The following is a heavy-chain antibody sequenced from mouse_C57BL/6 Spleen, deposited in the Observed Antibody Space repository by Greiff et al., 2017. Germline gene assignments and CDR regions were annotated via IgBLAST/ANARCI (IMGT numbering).Heavy chain of an antibody. V-gene: IGHV1-69*01. Sequence: QVQLQQPGAELVMPGASVKLSCKASGYTFTSYWMHWVKQRPGQGLEWIGEIDPSDSYTNYNQKFKGKSTLTVDKSSSPAYMQLSSLTSEDSAVYYCARRGFTTVVARNYFDYWGQGTTLTVSS. CDR1: GYTFTSYW. CDR3: ARRGFTTVVARNYFDY. J-gene: IGHJ2*01. D-gene: IGHD1-1*01. CDR2: IDPSDSYT.